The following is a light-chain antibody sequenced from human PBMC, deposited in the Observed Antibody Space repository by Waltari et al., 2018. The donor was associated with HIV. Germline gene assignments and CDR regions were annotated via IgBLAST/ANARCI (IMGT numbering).Light chain of an antibody. CDR1: PSNIGADYD. CDR2: VHK. V-gene: IGLV1-40*01. Sequence: QSVLTQPPSVSGAPGQRVTISCTGSPSNIGADYDVHWYQQIPATAPKLIISVHKNRPSWVPDLFSAAKSGTSASLTITWLQAEDEADYFCQSYDITLSASVVFGGGTKLTVL. CDR3: QSYDITLSASVV. J-gene: IGLJ2*01.